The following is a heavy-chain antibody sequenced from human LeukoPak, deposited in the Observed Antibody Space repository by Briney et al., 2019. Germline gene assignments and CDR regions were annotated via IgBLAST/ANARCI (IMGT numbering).Heavy chain of an antibody. Sequence: GASVKVSCKASGGTFSSHAISWVRQAPGQGLEWMGGIIPIFGTANYAQKFQGRVTITADESTSTAYMELSSLRSEDTAVYYCARAKDIVVVPANYYYGMDVWGQGTTVTVSS. J-gene: IGHJ6*02. V-gene: IGHV1-69*13. CDR1: GGTFSSHA. CDR3: ARAKDIVVVPANYYYGMDV. CDR2: IIPIFGTA. D-gene: IGHD2-2*01.